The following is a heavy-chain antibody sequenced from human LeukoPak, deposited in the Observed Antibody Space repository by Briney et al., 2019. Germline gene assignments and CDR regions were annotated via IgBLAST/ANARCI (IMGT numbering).Heavy chain of an antibody. J-gene: IGHJ4*02. CDR3: ARGRGYSYNYYYFDY. CDR2: INTKSGENSGDT. V-gene: IGHV1-2*02. D-gene: IGHD5-12*01. Sequence: RGASVKVSCKASVYTLSGYYIHWVRQAPGQGLEWVGWINTKSGENSGDTNYAQKIQGRVTMTRDRSISTAYMELSRLTSDDTAVYYCARGRGYSYNYYYFDYWGEGALVTVSS. CDR1: VYTLSGYY.